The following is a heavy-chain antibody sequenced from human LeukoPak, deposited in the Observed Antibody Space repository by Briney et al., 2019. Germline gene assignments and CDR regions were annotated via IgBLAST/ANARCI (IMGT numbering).Heavy chain of an antibody. V-gene: IGHV3-66*01. Sequence: GGSLRLPCAASGFTVSSNYMSWVRQAPGKGLEWVSVIYSGGSTYYADSVKGRFTISRDNSKNTLYLQVNSLRAEDTAVYYCARELSSNGSGYYFDYWGQGTLVTVSS. J-gene: IGHJ4*02. CDR2: IYSGGST. D-gene: IGHD3-22*01. CDR3: ARELSSNGSGYYFDY. CDR1: GFTVSSNY.